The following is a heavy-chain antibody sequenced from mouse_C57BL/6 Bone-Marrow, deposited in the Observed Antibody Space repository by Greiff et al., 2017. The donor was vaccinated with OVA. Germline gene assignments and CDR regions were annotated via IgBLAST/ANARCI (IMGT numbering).Heavy chain of an antibody. CDR3: ARDPTVGYFDV. CDR2: ISYDGSN. J-gene: IGHJ1*03. V-gene: IGHV3-6*01. CDR1: GYSITSGYY. D-gene: IGHD1-1*01. Sequence: EVKLMESGPGLVKPSQSLSLTCSVTGYSITSGYYWNWIRQFPGNKLEWMGYISYDGSNNYNPSLKNRISITRDTSKNQFFLKLNSVTTEDTATYYCARDPTVGYFDVWGTGTTVTVSS.